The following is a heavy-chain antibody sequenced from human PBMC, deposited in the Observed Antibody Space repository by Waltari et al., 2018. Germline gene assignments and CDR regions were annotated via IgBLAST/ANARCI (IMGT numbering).Heavy chain of an antibody. CDR1: GGSFSGYY. D-gene: IGHD5-12*01. J-gene: IGHJ4*02. CDR3: ARGFYMFLATKTLYYFDY. Sequence: QVQLQQWGAGLLKPSETLSLTCAVYGGSFSGYYWSWIRQPPGKGLEWVGEINHSGSTNYNPSLKRRVTISVDTSKNQFSLKLSSVTAADTAVYYCARGFYMFLATKTLYYFDYWGQGTLVTVSS. V-gene: IGHV4-34*01. CDR2: INHSGST.